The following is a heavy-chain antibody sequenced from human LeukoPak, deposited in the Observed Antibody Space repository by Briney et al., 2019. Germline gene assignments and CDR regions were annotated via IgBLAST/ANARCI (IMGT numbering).Heavy chain of an antibody. CDR2: IYYSGST. D-gene: IGHD6-19*01. CDR1: GGSISSYF. V-gene: IGHV4-59*08. CDR3: ARIDRAVAGTIDY. Sequence: SETLSLTCTVSGGSISSYFWSWSRQPPGKGLEWIGYIYYSGSTNYNPSLKSRVTMSVDPSKNQFSLKLSSVTAADTAVYYCARIDRAVAGTIDYWGQGTLVTVSS. J-gene: IGHJ4*02.